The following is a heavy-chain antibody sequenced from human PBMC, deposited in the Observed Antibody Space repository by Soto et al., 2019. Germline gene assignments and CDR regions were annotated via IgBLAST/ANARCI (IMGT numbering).Heavy chain of an antibody. CDR3: ARSRSVAYCGGDCYTDY. J-gene: IGHJ4*02. CDR1: GYTFTSYG. CDR2: ISAYNGNT. V-gene: IGHV1-18*01. D-gene: IGHD2-21*01. Sequence: ASVKVSCKASGYTFTSYGISWVRQAPGQGPEWMGWISAYNGNTNYAQKLQGRVTMTTDTSTSTAYMELRSLRSDDTAVYYCARSRSVAYCGGDCYTDYWGQGTLVTVSS.